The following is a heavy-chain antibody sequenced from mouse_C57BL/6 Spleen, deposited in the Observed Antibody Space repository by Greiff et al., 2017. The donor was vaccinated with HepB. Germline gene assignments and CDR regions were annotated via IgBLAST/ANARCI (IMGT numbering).Heavy chain of an antibody. CDR3: AREGGGDYFDY. CDR2: ISYDGSN. CDR1: GYSITSGYY. V-gene: IGHV3-6*01. J-gene: IGHJ2*01. Sequence: EVKLMESGPGLVKPSQSLSLTCSVTGYSITSGYYWNWIRQFPGNKLEWMGYISYDGSNNYNPSLKNRISITRDTSKNQFFLKLNSVTTEDTATYYCAREGGGDYFDYWGQGTTLTVSS.